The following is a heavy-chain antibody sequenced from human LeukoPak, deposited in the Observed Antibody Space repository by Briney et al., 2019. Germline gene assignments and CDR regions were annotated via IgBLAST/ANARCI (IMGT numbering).Heavy chain of an antibody. CDR1: GGSISSGGYY. J-gene: IGHJ3*02. V-gene: IGHV4-30-2*01. D-gene: IGHD6-13*01. CDR2: IYHSGST. Sequence: PSETLSLTCTVSGGSISSGGYYWSWIRQPPGKGLEWIGYIYHSGSTYYNPSLKSRVTISVDRSKNQFSLKLSSVTAADTAVYYCARAGGDSSPPPAPDAFDIWGQGTMVTVSS. CDR3: ARAGGDSSPPPAPDAFDI.